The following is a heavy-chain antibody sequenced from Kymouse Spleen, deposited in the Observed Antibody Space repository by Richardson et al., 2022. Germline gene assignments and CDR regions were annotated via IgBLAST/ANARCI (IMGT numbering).Heavy chain of an antibody. J-gene: IGHJ6*02. V-gene: IGHV3-15*01. CDR3: TTPSIAARVYYYYYGMDV. CDR1: GFTFSNAW. D-gene: IGHD6-6*01. CDR2: IKSKTDGGTT. Sequence: EVQLVESGGGLVKPGGSLRLSCAASGFTFSNAWMSWVRQAPGKGLEWVGRIKSKTDGGTTDYAAPVKGRFTISRDDSKNTLYLQMNSLKTEDTAVYYCTTPSIAARVYYYYYGMDVWGQGTTVTVSS.